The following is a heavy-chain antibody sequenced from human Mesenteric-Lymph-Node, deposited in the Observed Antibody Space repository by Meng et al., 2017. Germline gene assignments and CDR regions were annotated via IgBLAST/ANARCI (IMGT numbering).Heavy chain of an antibody. D-gene: IGHD5-24*01. CDR3: ATQESRDGHNPY. CDR1: GGSIISSVW. CDR2: MYHSGTT. Sequence: QVQLQESGPGLVKPSGTLSLTCAVSGGSIISSVWWTWVRQSPGKGLEWIGEMYHSGTTNYNPSLKSRVTISMGKSNNQLSLKLNSVTAADTAVYYCATQESRDGHNPYWGQGTLVTVSS. V-gene: IGHV4-4*02. J-gene: IGHJ4*02.